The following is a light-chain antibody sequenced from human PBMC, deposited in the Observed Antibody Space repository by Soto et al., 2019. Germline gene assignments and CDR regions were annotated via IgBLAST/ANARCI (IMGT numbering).Light chain of an antibody. J-gene: IGLJ1*01. V-gene: IGLV2-14*03. CDR3: SSYTTSNTRQIV. CDR2: DVT. CDR1: NSEVGGYNY. Sequence: QSVLTQPAPLSGSPGQSITISCTGTNSEVGGYNYVSWYQHHPGKAPKLIIYDVTNRPSGVSNPFSGSKSGSTASLTISGLQPEDEADYYCSSYTTSNTRQIVFGTGTKVTVL.